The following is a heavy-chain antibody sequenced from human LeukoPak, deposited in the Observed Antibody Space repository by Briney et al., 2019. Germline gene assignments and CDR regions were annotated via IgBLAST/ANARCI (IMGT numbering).Heavy chain of an antibody. D-gene: IGHD3-10*01. V-gene: IGHV3-21*01. Sequence: GGFLRLSCAASGFTFSTYSMNWVRQAPGKGLEWVSSISSSSYIYYADSVKGRFTISRDNAKNSLYLQMNSLRAEDTAVYYCARGAHRRITMVRRVKTFDYWGQGTLVTVSS. J-gene: IGHJ4*02. CDR2: ISSSSYI. CDR3: ARGAHRRITMVRRVKTFDY. CDR1: GFTFSTYS.